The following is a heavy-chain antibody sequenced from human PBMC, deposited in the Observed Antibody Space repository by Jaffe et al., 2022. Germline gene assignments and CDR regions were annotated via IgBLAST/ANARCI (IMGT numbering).Heavy chain of an antibody. CDR1: GFTFSSYG. D-gene: IGHD3-10*01. V-gene: IGHV3-30*02. J-gene: IGHJ4*02. CDR3: AKDGLIWFGEFFFDY. Sequence: QVQLVESGGGVVQPGGSLRLSCAASGFTFSSYGMHWVRQAPGKGLEWVAFIRYDGSNKYYADSVKGRFTISRDNSKNTLYLQMNSLRAEDTAVYYCAKDGLIWFGEFFFDYWGQGTLVTVSS. CDR2: IRYDGSNK.